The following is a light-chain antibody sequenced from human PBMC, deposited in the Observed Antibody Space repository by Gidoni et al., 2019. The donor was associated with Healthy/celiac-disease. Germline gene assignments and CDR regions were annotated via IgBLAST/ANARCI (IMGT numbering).Light chain of an antibody. CDR3: QQFDT. V-gene: IGKV3-20*01. Sequence: EIELTQSPGTLSLSPGERATLSCRANQSVSSSYLAWYQQKPGQAPRLLIYGASTRATGIPDRFSGSGSGTDFTLTISRLEPEDFAVYYCQQFDTFGQGTKVEIK. CDR2: GAS. CDR1: QSVSSSY. J-gene: IGKJ1*01.